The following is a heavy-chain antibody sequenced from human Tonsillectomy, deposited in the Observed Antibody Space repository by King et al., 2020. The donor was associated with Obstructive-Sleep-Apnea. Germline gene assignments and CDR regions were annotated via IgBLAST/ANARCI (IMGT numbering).Heavy chain of an antibody. Sequence: QLQESGPGLVKPSETLSLTCTVSGGSISSYYWSWIRQPPGKGLEWIGYIYYSGSTNYNPSLKSRFTISVDTSKNQFSLKLSSVTAADTAVYYFASRDGGYWGQGTLVTVSS. V-gene: IGHV4-59*01. CDR2: IYYSGST. J-gene: IGHJ4*02. D-gene: IGHD3-16*01. CDR1: GGSISSYY. CDR3: ASRDGGY.